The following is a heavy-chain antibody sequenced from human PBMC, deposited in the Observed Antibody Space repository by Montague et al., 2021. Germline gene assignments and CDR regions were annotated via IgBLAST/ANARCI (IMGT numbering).Heavy chain of an antibody. Sequence: SETLSLTCTVSGGSISSASYYWGWIRQPPGKGPEFIGVIYYKGTTYHNPSLKSRVTVSMDTSKNQFSLKLSSVTAADTAVYYCAGSLYCRGGSCYSGFDPWGQGTLVTASS. CDR3: AGSLYCRGGSCYSGFDP. D-gene: IGHD2-15*01. CDR2: IYYKGTT. CDR1: GGSISSASYY. J-gene: IGHJ5*02. V-gene: IGHV4-39*01.